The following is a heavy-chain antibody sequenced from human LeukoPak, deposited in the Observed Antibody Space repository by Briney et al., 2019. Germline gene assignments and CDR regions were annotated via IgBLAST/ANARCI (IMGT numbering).Heavy chain of an antibody. V-gene: IGHV1-18*01. D-gene: IGHD1-26*01. J-gene: IGHJ3*02. Sequence: ASVKVSCKASGYTFISYDINWVRQATGQGLEWMGWISAYNGNTNYAQKLQGRVTMTTDTSTSTAYMELRSLRSDDTAVYYCARIGPGSYVDAFDIWGQGTMVTVSS. CDR1: GYTFISYD. CDR3: ARIGPGSYVDAFDI. CDR2: ISAYNGNT.